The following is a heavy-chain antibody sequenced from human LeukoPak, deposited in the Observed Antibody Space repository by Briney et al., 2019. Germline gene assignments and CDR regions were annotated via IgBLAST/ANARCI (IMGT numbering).Heavy chain of an antibody. Sequence: GDSLKISCRGSGYTFTTAWIAWVRQMPGKGLEWMGIVYPDDSDTRYSPSFQGQVTMSVDKSINTAYLQWSSLKASDTAMYYCARLNYNWNGGFDYWGQGTLVTVSS. D-gene: IGHD1-1*01. CDR3: ARLNYNWNGGFDY. CDR2: VYPDDSDT. J-gene: IGHJ4*02. CDR1: GYTFTTAW. V-gene: IGHV5-51*01.